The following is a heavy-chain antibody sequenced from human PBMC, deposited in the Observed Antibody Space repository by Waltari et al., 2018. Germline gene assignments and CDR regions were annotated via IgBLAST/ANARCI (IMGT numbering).Heavy chain of an antibody. CDR2: INYSGST. CDR3: ARGGYSGYEPRRWFDS. V-gene: IGHV4-34*01. Sequence: QVQLQQWGAGLLKPSETLSLTCVVYGGSFSGYYWSWIRQPPEKGLEWIGEINYSGSTQYNPSLKRRVTISIDTSKNQFSLNLRSVTAADMGVYYCARGGYSGYEPRRWFDSWGQGTLVTVAS. J-gene: IGHJ5*01. D-gene: IGHD5-12*01. CDR1: GGSFSGYY.